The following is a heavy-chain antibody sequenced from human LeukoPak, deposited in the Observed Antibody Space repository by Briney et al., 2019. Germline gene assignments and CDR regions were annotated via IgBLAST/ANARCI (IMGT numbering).Heavy chain of an antibody. J-gene: IGHJ4*02. V-gene: IGHV4-34*01. CDR2: INHSGST. Sequence: SETLSLTCAVYGGSSSGYSWTWIRQPPGKGLDWIGEINHSGSTNYNPSLTSRVIISIDTSERQFTLRLTSLTAADTAVYYCARYRGGGLNYLDFWGQGTPVTVSS. CDR3: ARYRGGGLNYLDF. D-gene: IGHD3-10*01. CDR1: GGSSSGYS.